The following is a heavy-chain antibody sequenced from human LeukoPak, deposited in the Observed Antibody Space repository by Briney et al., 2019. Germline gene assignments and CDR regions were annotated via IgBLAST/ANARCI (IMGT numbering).Heavy chain of an antibody. J-gene: IGHJ4*02. Sequence: GGSLRLSCAASGFTFSSYEMNWVRQAPGKGLEWVSYISSSGSTIYYADSVRGRFTISTDNSKNSLYLKMNSMRAEDTAVYYCAREADTILDYWSQGTLVTVSS. CDR2: ISSSGSTI. V-gene: IGHV3-48*03. D-gene: IGHD3-9*01. CDR1: GFTFSSYE. CDR3: AREADTILDY.